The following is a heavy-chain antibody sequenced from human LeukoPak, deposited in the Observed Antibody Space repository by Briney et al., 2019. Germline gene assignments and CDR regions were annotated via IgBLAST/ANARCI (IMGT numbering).Heavy chain of an antibody. J-gene: IGHJ6*03. CDR2: ISYDGSDK. CDR3: TRGPSRSSGYYYYYYMDV. D-gene: IGHD6-6*01. CDR1: GFTFSSYP. V-gene: IGHV3-30*01. Sequence: PGGSLRLSCAASGFTFSSYPIHWVRQAPGKGLEGVALISYDGSDKYYADSVKGRFTISRDNSKNTLYLQMNSLRAEDTSVYYCTRGPSRSSGYYYYYYMDVWGKGATVTVSS.